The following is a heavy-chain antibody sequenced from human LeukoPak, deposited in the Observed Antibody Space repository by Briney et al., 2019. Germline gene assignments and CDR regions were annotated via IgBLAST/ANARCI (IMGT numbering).Heavy chain of an antibody. Sequence: GASLRLSCAASGFSFSSFWMHWVRQAPGKGLVWVSGIKGDGAGTSYVGSVKGRFTISRDNAKNTLDLQMNSLRAEDTAVYYCARGGYGAYMGWGQGMLVTVSS. CDR1: GFSFSSFW. CDR2: IKGDGAGT. D-gene: IGHD4-17*01. V-gene: IGHV3-74*01. J-gene: IGHJ4*02. CDR3: ARGGYGAYMG.